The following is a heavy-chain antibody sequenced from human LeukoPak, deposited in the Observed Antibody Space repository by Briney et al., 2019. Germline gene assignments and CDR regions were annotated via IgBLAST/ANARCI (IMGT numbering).Heavy chain of an antibody. Sequence: ASVKVSCKACGGTFSSYAISWVRQAPGQRLEWMGGIIPIFGTANYAQKFQGRVTITTDESTITAYMELSSLRSEDTAAYYCARGGSGSYLYWGQGTLVTVSS. D-gene: IGHD1-26*01. CDR1: GGTFSSYA. CDR2: IIPIFGTA. CDR3: ARGGSGSYLY. J-gene: IGHJ4*02. V-gene: IGHV1-69*05.